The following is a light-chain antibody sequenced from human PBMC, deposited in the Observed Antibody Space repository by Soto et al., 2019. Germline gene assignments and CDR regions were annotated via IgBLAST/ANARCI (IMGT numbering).Light chain of an antibody. V-gene: IGLV2-14*01. CDR3: SSYTSSSTPYWV. J-gene: IGLJ3*02. Sequence: QSVLTQPASVPGSPGQSITISCPGTSSEVGGYNYVSWYQQHPGKAPNLMIYDVSNRPSGVSNRFSGSKAGNTASLTISGLQAEDEADYYCSSYTSSSTPYWVFGGGTQLTVL. CDR2: DVS. CDR1: SSEVGGYNY.